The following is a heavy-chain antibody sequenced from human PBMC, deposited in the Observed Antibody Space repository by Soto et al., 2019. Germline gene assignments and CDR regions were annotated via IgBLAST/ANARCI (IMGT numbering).Heavy chain of an antibody. CDR1: GFTFSSCV. D-gene: IGHD2-21*01. CDR3: VEGDGSQWGFDY. V-gene: IGHV3-30*03. CDR2: ISNDGSKK. J-gene: IGHJ4*02. Sequence: QVQLVESGGGGVQPGRSLRLSCAASGFTFSSCVMHWVRQAPGKGLEWVAVISNDGSKKYYADSVKGRFTISRDNSKSTLFLQMDSLRAEDTAVYYCVEGDGSQWGFDYWGQGTLVTVSS.